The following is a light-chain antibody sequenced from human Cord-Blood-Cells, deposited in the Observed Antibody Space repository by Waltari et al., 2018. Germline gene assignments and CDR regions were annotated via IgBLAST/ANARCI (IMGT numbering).Light chain of an antibody. CDR2: AAS. V-gene: IGKV1-39*01. Sequence: DIQMTQSPSCLSASLGDRVTITCRASQSISSYLNWYQQKPGKAPKLLIYAASSLQSGVPSRFSGSGSGTDFTLTISSLQPEDFATYYCQQSYSTPYTFGQGTKLEIK. CDR1: QSISSY. J-gene: IGKJ2*01. CDR3: QQSYSTPYT.